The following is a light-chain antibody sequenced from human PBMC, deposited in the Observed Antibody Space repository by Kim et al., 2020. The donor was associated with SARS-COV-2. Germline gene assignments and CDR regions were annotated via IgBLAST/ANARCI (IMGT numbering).Light chain of an antibody. J-gene: IGKJ3*01. CDR3: QQTYISPVT. CDR1: QNINSH. CDR2: AAS. V-gene: IGKV1-39*01. Sequence: DIQMTQSPSSLSASVGDRVTITCRTSQNINSHLNWYHQKPGRAPKLLIYAASTLQGGVPSRFSGSGSETDFTLTISSLQPEDFATYFSQQTYISPVTFGPRTKVDIK.